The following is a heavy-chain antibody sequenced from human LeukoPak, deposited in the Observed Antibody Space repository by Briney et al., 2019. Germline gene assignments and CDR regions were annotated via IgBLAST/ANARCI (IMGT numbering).Heavy chain of an antibody. CDR3: AKWAGEMTHGSTYYGPLDH. V-gene: IGHV3-23*01. CDR1: EFTFRAYA. J-gene: IGHJ4*02. CDR2: ITGNGGST. Sequence: PGGSLRLSCAASEFTFRAYALSWVRQAPGKGLEWVSSITGNGGSTYYADSVKGRFTISRDNPKDTLYLQMNSLRAGDTAVYFCAKWAGEMTHGSTYYGPLDHWGQGTLVTVSS. D-gene: IGHD1-26*01.